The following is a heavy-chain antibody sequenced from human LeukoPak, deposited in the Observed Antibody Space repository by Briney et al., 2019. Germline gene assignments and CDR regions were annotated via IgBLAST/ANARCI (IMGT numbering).Heavy chain of an antibody. J-gene: IGHJ4*02. CDR2: VNLQGST. CDR3: AREGGPYRPLDY. Sequence: SGTLSLTCGVSGGSITSTNYWTWVRQPPGKGLEWIGEVNLQGSTNYNPSLIGRVAISVDMSENHISLQLTSVTAADTAVYYCAREGGPYRPLDYSGQGTLVTVSS. CDR1: GGSITSTNY. V-gene: IGHV4-4*02.